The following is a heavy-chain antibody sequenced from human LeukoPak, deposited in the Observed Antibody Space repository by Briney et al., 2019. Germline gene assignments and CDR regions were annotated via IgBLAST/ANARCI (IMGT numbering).Heavy chain of an antibody. Sequence: SETLSLTCTVSGGSISSYYWSWIRQPAGRGLEWIGRIYTSGSTNYNPSLKSRVTISVDTSKNQFSLKLSSVTAADTAVYYCAREAGFGELIFYYYYYMDVWGKGTTVTISS. D-gene: IGHD3-10*01. CDR2: IYTSGST. CDR3: AREAGFGELIFYYYYYMDV. J-gene: IGHJ6*03. V-gene: IGHV4-4*07. CDR1: GGSISSYY.